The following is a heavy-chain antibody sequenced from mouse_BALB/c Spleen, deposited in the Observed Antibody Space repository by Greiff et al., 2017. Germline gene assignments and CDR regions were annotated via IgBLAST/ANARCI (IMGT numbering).Heavy chain of an antibody. CDR2: ISSGSSTI. J-gene: IGHJ4*01. CDR3: VRYGNNEYNAMYS. V-gene: IGHV5-17*02. D-gene: IGHD2-1*01. CDR1: GFTFSSFG. Sequence: EVQRVESGGGLVQPGGSRKLSCAASGFTFSSFGMHWVRQAPEKGLEWVAYISSGSSTIYYADTVKGRFTISRDNPKNTLFLQMTSLRSEDTAMYYCVRYGNNEYNAMYSWGQGTSVTASS.